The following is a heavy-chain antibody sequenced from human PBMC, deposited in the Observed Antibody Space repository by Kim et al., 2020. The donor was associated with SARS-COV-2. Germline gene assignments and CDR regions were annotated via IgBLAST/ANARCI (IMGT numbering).Heavy chain of an antibody. CDR2: IYYSGNT. V-gene: IGHV4-59*08. D-gene: IGHD2-21*02. CDR1: GGSISSYQ. Sequence: SETLSLTCSVSGGSISSYQWSWIRQPPGKGLEWIGYIYYSGNTNYNPSLKSRITISVDTSRTQVSLMLNSVTAADTAIYYCSRRVTRVGFGGQGGWFDP. CDR3: SRRVTRVGFGGQGGWFDP. J-gene: IGHJ5*02.